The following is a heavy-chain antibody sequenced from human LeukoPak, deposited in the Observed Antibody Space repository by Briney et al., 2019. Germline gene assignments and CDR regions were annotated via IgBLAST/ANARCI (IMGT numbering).Heavy chain of an antibody. D-gene: IGHD1-26*01. CDR2: IYSGGST. J-gene: IGHJ4*02. CDR3: ARLSSYSTFDY. CDR1: GFTFSSYS. V-gene: IGHV3-66*01. Sequence: GGSLRLSCAASGFTFSSYSMNWVRQAPGKGLEWVSVIYSGGSTYYADSVKGRFTISRDNSKNTLYLQMNSLRAEDTAVYYCARLSSYSTFDYWGQGTLVTVSS.